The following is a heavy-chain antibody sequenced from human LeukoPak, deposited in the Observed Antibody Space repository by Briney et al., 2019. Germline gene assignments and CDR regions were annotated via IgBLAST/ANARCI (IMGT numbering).Heavy chain of an antibody. V-gene: IGHV1-46*01. CDR3: ARLGVVGATFGYFDY. D-gene: IGHD1-26*01. J-gene: IGHJ4*02. Sequence: ALVKVSCKASGYTFTSYYMHWVRRAPGQGLEWMGIINPSGGSTSYAQKFQGRVTMTRDTSTSTVYMELSSLRSEDTAVYYCARLGVVGATFGYFDYWGQGTLVTVSS. CDR2: INPSGGST. CDR1: GYTFTSYY.